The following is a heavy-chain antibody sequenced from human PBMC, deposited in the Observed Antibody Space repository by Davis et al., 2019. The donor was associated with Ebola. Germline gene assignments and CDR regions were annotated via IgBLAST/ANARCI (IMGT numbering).Heavy chain of an antibody. V-gene: IGHV3-30-3*01. J-gene: IGHJ4*02. CDR2: ISYDGSNK. Sequence: PGGSLRLSCAASGFTFSSYAMHWVRQAPGKGLEWVAVISYDGSNKYYADSVKGRFTISRDNSKNTLYLQMNSLRAEDTAVYYCAKDWGYMVRGVMVDYWGQGTLVTVSS. CDR1: GFTFSSYA. CDR3: AKDWGYMVRGVMVDY. D-gene: IGHD3-10*01.